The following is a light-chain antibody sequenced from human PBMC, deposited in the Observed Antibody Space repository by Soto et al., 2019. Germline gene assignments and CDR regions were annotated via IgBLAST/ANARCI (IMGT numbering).Light chain of an antibody. CDR2: DAS. V-gene: IGKV1-39*01. Sequence: IQMIQSPSTLSASVGDRFTITSRASQSISSYLDWYQQKPGKAPKLLIYDASSLQSGVPSRFSGSGSGTEFTLTISSLQPDDFATYYCQQSNSYPLTFGGGTKVDIK. J-gene: IGKJ4*01. CDR1: QSISSY. CDR3: QQSNSYPLT.